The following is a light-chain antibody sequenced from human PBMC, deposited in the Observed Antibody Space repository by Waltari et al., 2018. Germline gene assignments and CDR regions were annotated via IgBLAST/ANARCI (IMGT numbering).Light chain of an antibody. CDR2: AAS. J-gene: IGKJ3*01. Sequence: MQMTQSPSFLSASVGDSVTITCRASQSISSRLNWYQQRPGKAPNLLIYAASSLRTGVPSRFSGSGSGTDFILTISSLQPEDFATYYCQQSYSTSFTFGPGTKVDLK. V-gene: IGKV1-39*01. CDR3: QQSYSTSFT. CDR1: QSISSR.